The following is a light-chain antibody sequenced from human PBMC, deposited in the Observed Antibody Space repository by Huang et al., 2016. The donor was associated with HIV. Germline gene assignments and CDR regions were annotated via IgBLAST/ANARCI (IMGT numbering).Light chain of an antibody. Sequence: EIVLTQSPATLSLSPGERATLSCRASQSVSNYLAWYQQKPGQAPRLLIYDASNRATGIPAMFSGSGSGTDFTLTISSLEPEDFAVYYCQQRSNWPQLTFGGGTKVEIK. V-gene: IGKV3-11*01. CDR1: QSVSNY. CDR2: DAS. J-gene: IGKJ4*01. CDR3: QQRSNWPQLT.